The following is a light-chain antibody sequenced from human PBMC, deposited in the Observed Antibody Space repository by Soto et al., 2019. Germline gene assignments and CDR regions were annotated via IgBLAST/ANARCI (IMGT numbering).Light chain of an antibody. CDR2: GAS. J-gene: IGKJ1*01. CDR3: QQFGGSPQT. V-gene: IGKV3-20*01. Sequence: EIVLTQSPGTLSLSPGEGATLSCRASQSVSSYLAWYQQKPGQAPRLLIYGASSRATGIPDRFSGSGSGTDFTLTISRLEPEDFAVYYCQQFGGSPQTFGQGPKVDIK. CDR1: QSVSSY.